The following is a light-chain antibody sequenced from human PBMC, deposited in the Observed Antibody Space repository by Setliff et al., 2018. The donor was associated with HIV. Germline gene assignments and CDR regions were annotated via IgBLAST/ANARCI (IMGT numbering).Light chain of an antibody. V-gene: IGLV2-14*03. J-gene: IGLJ1*01. CDR3: CSYAGSGPV. CDR2: DVN. CDR1: TSDVGGYNY. Sequence: ALTQPASVSGSPGQSITISCTGTTSDVGGYNYVSWYQQHSGKAPKLIIFDVNNRPSGISNRFSGSKSGNTASLTISGLQAEDEADYYCCSYAGSGPVFGAGTKVTVL.